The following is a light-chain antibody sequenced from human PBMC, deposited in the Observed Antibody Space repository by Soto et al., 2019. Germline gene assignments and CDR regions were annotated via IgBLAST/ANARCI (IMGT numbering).Light chain of an antibody. Sequence: QSVLTQPPSVSGAPGQRVTISCTGSSSNIGAGYDVHWYQQLPGTAPKLLISGNSNRPSGVPDRFSGSKSGTSASLAITGLQAEDEADDYGQSYDSSLSGDVVFGGGTKLTVL. CDR3: QSYDSSLSGDVV. CDR2: GNS. V-gene: IGLV1-40*01. J-gene: IGLJ2*01. CDR1: SSNIGAGYD.